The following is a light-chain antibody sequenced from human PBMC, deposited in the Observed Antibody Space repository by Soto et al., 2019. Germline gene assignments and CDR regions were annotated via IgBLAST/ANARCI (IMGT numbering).Light chain of an antibody. CDR3: CSYAGSYTVV. CDR2: DVS. Sequence: QSALTQPRSVSGSPGQSVTISCTGTSSDVGGYKYVSWYQQHPGKAPKLMIYDVSKRPSGVPNRFSGSKSGNTASLTISGLQAEDEGDYYCCSYAGSYTVVFGGGTKVTVL. V-gene: IGLV2-11*01. J-gene: IGLJ2*01. CDR1: SSDVGGYKY.